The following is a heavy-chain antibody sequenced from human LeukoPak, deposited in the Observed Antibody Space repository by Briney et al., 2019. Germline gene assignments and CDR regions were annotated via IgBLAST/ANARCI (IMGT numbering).Heavy chain of an antibody. CDR2: ISYSGST. Sequence: SETLSLTCAVSGGSISSYYWSWIRQPPGKGLEWFGYISYSGSTKYNPSLKSRVTMSLDSSKKRFSLRLSSVTAADTAVYYCARFRYGSGSYYNQGRYFDYWGQGTLVTVSS. CDR3: ARFRYGSGSYYNQGRYFDY. J-gene: IGHJ4*02. D-gene: IGHD3-10*01. V-gene: IGHV4-59*08. CDR1: GGSISSYY.